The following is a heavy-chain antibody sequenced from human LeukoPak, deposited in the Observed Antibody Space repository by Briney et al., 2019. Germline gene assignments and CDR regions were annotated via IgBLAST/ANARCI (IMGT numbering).Heavy chain of an antibody. D-gene: IGHD2-2*01. CDR3: ASRYCSSTSCYVAGGYGMDV. CDR1: GGTFSSYA. J-gene: IGHJ6*02. V-gene: IGHV1-69*04. CDR2: IIPILGIA. Sequence: SVKVSCKASGGTFSSYAISWVRQAPGQGLEWMGRIIPILGIANYAQKFQGRVTITADKSTSTAYMELSSLRSEDTAVYYCASRYCSSTSCYVAGGYGMDVWGQGTTVTVSS.